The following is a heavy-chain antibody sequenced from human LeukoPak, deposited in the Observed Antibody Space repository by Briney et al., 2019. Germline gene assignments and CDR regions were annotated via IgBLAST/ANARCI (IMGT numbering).Heavy chain of an antibody. D-gene: IGHD3-3*01. CDR1: GFTFSSYW. CDR2: IKQDGSEK. J-gene: IGHJ4*02. Sequence: GGSLRLSCAASGFTFSSYWMGWVRQAPGKGLEWVANIKQDGSEKYYVDSVKGRFTISRDNAKNSLYLQMNSLRAEDTAVYYCARVSYDFWSSYYFDYWGQGTLVTVSS. CDR3: ARVSYDFWSSYYFDY. V-gene: IGHV3-7*01.